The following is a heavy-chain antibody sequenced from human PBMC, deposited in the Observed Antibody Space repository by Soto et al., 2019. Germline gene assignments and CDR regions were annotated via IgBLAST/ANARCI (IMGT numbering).Heavy chain of an antibody. CDR3: ARKSGDSSGSAFDI. Sequence: GGSLRLSCAASGFTVSSNYMSWVRQAPGKGLEWVSVIYSGGSTYYADSVKGRFTISRHNSKNTLYLQMNSLRAEDTAVYYCARKSGDSSGSAFDIWGQGTMGTV. V-gene: IGHV3-53*04. J-gene: IGHJ3*02. D-gene: IGHD3-10*01. CDR2: IYSGGST. CDR1: GFTVSSNY.